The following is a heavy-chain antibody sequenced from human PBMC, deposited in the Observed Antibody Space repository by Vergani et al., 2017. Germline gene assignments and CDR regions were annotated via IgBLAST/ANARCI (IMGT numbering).Heavy chain of an antibody. Sequence: QVQLVESGGGLVKPGGSLRLSCAASGFTFSDYYMRWIRQAPGTGLEWVSYISSSGRTLYYADSVKGRFTISRDNAKNSLYLQMTSLRAEDPAVYYCARDRAYYYGSGSYPIDYWGQGTLVTVSS. V-gene: IGHV3-11*01. CDR1: GFTFSDYY. D-gene: IGHD3-10*01. CDR3: ARDRAYYYGSGSYPIDY. CDR2: ISSSGRTL. J-gene: IGHJ4*02.